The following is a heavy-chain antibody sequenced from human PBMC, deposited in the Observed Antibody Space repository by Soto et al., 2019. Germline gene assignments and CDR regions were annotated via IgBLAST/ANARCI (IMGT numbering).Heavy chain of an antibody. CDR1: VGSLSNYG. D-gene: IGHD3-22*01. Sequence: QVQLVQSGAEVKKPGSSVKVSCKASVGSLSNYGISWVRQAPGQGLEWMGAIIPVFGTPNYAQKYQDRVTITADESTTIVYMEVRGLTSEDTAMYYCARGDATKIVVTTYYGMDVWGQGTTVTVSS. V-gene: IGHV1-69*12. J-gene: IGHJ6*02. CDR3: ARGDATKIVVTTYYGMDV. CDR2: IIPVFGTP.